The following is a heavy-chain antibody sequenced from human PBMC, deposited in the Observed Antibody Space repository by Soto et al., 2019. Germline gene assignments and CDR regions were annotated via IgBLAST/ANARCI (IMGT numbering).Heavy chain of an antibody. J-gene: IGHJ6*02. V-gene: IGHV1-69*01. Sequence: QVQLVQSGAEVKKPGSSVKVSCKASGGTFSSYAISWVRQAPGQGLEWMGGIIPIFGTANYAQKFQGRVTITADESTSTAYMELSSLRSEDTAVYYCAREGNYDILTGYYSVYYYGMDVWGQGTTVTVSS. CDR3: AREGNYDILTGYYSVYYYGMDV. CDR1: GGTFSSYA. CDR2: IIPIFGTA. D-gene: IGHD3-9*01.